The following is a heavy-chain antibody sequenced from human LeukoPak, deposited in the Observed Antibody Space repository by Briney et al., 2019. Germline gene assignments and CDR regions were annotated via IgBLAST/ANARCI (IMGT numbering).Heavy chain of an antibody. D-gene: IGHD3-10*01. Sequence: ASVKVSCKASGYTFGSYGVTWVRQAPGQGLEWMGWISGYNGKTNLAQKFQGRVSLTTDTSATTAYMEQRSLTSDDTAVYYCAKDYSGSGSVHFEHWGQGTLVTVSS. J-gene: IGHJ4*02. CDR3: AKDYSGSGSVHFEH. V-gene: IGHV1-18*01. CDR1: GYTFGSYG. CDR2: ISGYNGKT.